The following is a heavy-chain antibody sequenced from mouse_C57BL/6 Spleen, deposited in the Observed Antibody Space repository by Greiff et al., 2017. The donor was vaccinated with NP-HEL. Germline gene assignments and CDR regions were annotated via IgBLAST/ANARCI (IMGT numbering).Heavy chain of an antibody. V-gene: IGHV1-82*01. CDR3: AELGRGAMDY. CDR2: IYPGDGDT. CDR1: GYAFSSSW. Sequence: VQLQQSGPELVKPGASVKISCKASGYAFSSSWMNWVKQRPGKGLEWIGRIYPGDGDTNYNGKFKGKATLTADKSSSTAYMQLSSLTSEDSAVYFYAELGRGAMDYWGQGTSVTVSS. D-gene: IGHD4-1*01. J-gene: IGHJ4*01.